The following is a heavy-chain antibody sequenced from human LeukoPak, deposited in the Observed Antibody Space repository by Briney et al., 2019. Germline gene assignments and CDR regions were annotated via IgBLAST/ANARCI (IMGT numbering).Heavy chain of an antibody. Sequence: GGSLRLSCAASGFTLSGYSMNWVRQAPGTGLEWVSYISGNSRSIHYADSVKGRFTISRDNAKNSLYLQMNSLRTEDTAVYYCARAGSGYFWYWGQGTLVTVSS. CDR3: ARAGSGYFWY. D-gene: IGHD5-18*01. CDR1: GFTLSGYS. V-gene: IGHV3-48*01. J-gene: IGHJ4*02. CDR2: ISGNSRSI.